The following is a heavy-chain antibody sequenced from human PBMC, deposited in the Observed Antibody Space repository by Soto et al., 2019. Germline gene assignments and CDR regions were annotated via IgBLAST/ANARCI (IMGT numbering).Heavy chain of an antibody. CDR1: GGSISSYY. CDR2: IYYSGST. CDR3: ARLGTGYSNNGFDP. J-gene: IGHJ5*02. Sequence: SETLSLTCTVSGGSISSYYWSWIRQPPGKGLEWIGYIYYSGSTNYNPSLKSRVTISVDTSKNQFSLKLSSVTAADTAVYYCARLGTGYSNNGFDPWGQGTLVTVSS. V-gene: IGHV4-59*01. D-gene: IGHD3-9*01.